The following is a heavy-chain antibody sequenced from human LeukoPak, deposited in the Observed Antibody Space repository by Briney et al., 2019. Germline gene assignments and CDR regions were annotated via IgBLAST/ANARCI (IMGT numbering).Heavy chain of an antibody. CDR2: MSYDGSNK. Sequence: PGGSLRLSCADSGFTFNNYGMHWVRQAPGKGLEWVAVMSYDGSNKYYADSEKGRFTISRDNSKSTLCLQMNSLRVEDTAVYYCTSICSSTSCYLDYWGQGTLVTVSS. J-gene: IGHJ4*02. D-gene: IGHD2-2*01. CDR3: TSICSSTSCYLDY. V-gene: IGHV3-30*03. CDR1: GFTFNNYG.